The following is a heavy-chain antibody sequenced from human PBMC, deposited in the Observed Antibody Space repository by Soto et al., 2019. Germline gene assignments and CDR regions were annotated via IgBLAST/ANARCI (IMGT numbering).Heavy chain of an antibody. D-gene: IGHD2-15*01. CDR2: ISYDGSNK. CDR3: ARDLYCSGGSCYSRGFDY. V-gene: IGHV3-30-3*01. J-gene: IGHJ4*02. Sequence: QVQLVESGGGVVQPGRSLRLSCAASGFTFSSYAMHWVRQAPGKGLEWVAVISYDGSNKYYADSVKGRFTISRDNYKNTLYLQMNSLRAEDTAVYYCARDLYCSGGSCYSRGFDYWGQGTLVTVSS. CDR1: GFTFSSYA.